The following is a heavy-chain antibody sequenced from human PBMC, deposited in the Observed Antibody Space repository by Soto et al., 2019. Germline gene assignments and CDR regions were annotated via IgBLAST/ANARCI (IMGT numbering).Heavy chain of an antibody. CDR1: GFTFSSYS. V-gene: IGHV3-21*01. D-gene: IGHD3-9*01. CDR2: ISSSSSYI. Sequence: PVGSLRLSCAASGFTFSSYSMNWVRQAPGKGLEWVSSISSSSSYIYYADSVKGRFTISRDNAKNSLYLQMNSLRAEDTAVYYCARVGYDILTGYPSYGMDVWGQGTTVTVSS. CDR3: ARVGYDILTGYPSYGMDV. J-gene: IGHJ6*02.